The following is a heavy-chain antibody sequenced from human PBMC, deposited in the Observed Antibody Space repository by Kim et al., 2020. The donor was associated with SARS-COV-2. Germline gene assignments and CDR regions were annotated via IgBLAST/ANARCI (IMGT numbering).Heavy chain of an antibody. J-gene: IGHJ4*02. Sequence: GGSLRLSCAASGFTFSNAWMSWVRQAPGKGLEWVGRIKSKTDGGTTDYAAPVQGRFTISRDDSKNTLYLQMNSLKTEETAVYYSTTDFIGYYYDSSGNYWGQGTLVTVSS. CDR2: IKSKTDGGTT. D-gene: IGHD3-22*01. CDR1: GFTFSNAW. V-gene: IGHV3-15*01. CDR3: TTDFIGYYYDSSGNY.